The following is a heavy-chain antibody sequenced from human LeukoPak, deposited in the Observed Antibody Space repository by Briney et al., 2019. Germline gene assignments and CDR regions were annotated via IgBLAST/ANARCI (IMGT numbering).Heavy chain of an antibody. CDR3: ARETRLYDILTGYPYQYYYYYMDV. CDR1: GGSISSSSYY. J-gene: IGHJ6*03. D-gene: IGHD3-9*01. CDR2: IYYSGST. V-gene: IGHV4-39*07. Sequence: PSETLSLTCTVSGGSISSSSYYWGWIRQPPGKGLEWIGSIYYSGSTYYNPSLKSRVTISVDTSKDQFSLKLSSVTAADTAVYYCARETRLYDILTGYPYQYYYYYMDVWGKGTTVTVSS.